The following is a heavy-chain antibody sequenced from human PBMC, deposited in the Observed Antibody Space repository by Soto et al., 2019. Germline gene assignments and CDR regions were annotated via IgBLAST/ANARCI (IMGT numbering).Heavy chain of an antibody. CDR1: GGSISSGGYS. CDR2: IYHSGST. J-gene: IGHJ6*02. Sequence: PSETLSLTCAVSGGSISSGGYSWSWIRQPPGKGLEWIGYIYHSGSTYYNPSLKSRVTISVDTSKNQFSLKLSSVTAADTAVYYCARGGRRSPAMDVWGQGTTVTVSS. CDR3: ARGGRRSPAMDV. V-gene: IGHV4-30-2*05.